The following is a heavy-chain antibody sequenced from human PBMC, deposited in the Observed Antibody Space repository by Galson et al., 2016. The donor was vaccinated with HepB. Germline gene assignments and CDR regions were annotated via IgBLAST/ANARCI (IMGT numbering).Heavy chain of an antibody. CDR1: GYSFTYYH. CDR2: INPYSGAA. Sequence: SVKVSCKASGYSFTYYHIHWVRQAPGQGPEWVGWINPYSGAADYSPKFQGRAILSRDTSITTVHMELTKLRHNDTAVYFCARGLPRYCHSGVCFRGWFDLWGQGTLVAVSS. CDR3: ARGLPRYCHSGVCFRGWFDL. D-gene: IGHD2-8*01. V-gene: IGHV1-2*02. J-gene: IGHJ5*02.